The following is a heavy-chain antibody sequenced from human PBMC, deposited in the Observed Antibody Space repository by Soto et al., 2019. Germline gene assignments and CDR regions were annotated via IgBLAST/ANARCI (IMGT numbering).Heavy chain of an antibody. J-gene: IGHJ4*02. CDR1: GLTFSKNV. CDR2: ISYDGSTK. V-gene: IGHV3-30-3*01. Sequence: QVQLVESGGNVVRPGRSLRLSCAASGLTFSKNVMHWLRQAPGKWLEWVSIISYDGSTKYYADSVKGRFTISRDNSSNTLYLQMNSLIPEDTAVYYCARDGGIDGWIRVFDYWGQGTLVTVSS. D-gene: IGHD5-18*01. CDR3: ARDGGIDGWIRVFDY.